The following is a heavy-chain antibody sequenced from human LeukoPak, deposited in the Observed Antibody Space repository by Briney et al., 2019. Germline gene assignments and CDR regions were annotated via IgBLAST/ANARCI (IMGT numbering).Heavy chain of an antibody. CDR3: ARLTDIVVVSIDY. CDR1: GYSFTNYW. D-gene: IGHD2-21*01. V-gene: IGHV5-51*01. CDR2: IYLGDFDI. J-gene: IGHJ4*02. Sequence: GESLKISCRVPGYSFTNYWIGWVRQMPGKGLEWMGIIYLGDFDIRYSPSFEGQVTISADKSISTAYLQWSSLKASDTAMYYCARLTDIVVVSIDYWGQGTLVTVSS.